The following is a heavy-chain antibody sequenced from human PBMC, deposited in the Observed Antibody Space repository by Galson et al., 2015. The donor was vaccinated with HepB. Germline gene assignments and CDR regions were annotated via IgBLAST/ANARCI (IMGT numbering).Heavy chain of an antibody. D-gene: IGHD3-22*01. CDR3: ARDRGYSHLYGMDV. J-gene: IGHJ6*02. CDR2: IWYDGSNK. Sequence: SLRLSCAASGFTFSSYGMHWVRQAPGKGLEWVAVIWYDGSNKYYADFVKGRFTISRDNSKNTLYLQMNSLRAEDTAVYYCARDRGYSHLYGMDVWGQGTTVTVSS. V-gene: IGHV3-33*01. CDR1: GFTFSSYG.